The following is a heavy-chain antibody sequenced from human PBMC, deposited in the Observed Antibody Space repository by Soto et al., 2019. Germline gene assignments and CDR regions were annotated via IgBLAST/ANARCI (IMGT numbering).Heavy chain of an antibody. V-gene: IGHV3-74*03. CDR1: GFTFSNYW. CDR2: INIDGSGT. J-gene: IGHJ6*02. Sequence: GGSLRLSXAASGFTFSNYWMHWVRQAPGKGLVWVSRINIDGSGTTYADSVKGRFTISRDNAKNTVFLEMKNLRAEDTAVYYSARDSYAPHVWGQGTTVTVSS. D-gene: IGHD4-17*01. CDR3: ARDSYAPHV.